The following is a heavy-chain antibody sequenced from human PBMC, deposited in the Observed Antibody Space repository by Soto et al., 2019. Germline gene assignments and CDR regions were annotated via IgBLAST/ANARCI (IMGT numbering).Heavy chain of an antibody. J-gene: IGHJ4*02. CDR2: IIPMFGTA. D-gene: IGHD5-18*01. CDR1: GGTFSTYA. CDR3: ASGIQLWIRRINNGYSG. V-gene: IGHV1-69*12. Sequence: QVQLVQSGAEVKKPESSVKVSCKAPGGTFSTYAISWVRQAPGQGLEWMGGIIPMFGTANYAQRFQDRVTITADESTNTVYMELSSLRSEDTAVYFCASGIQLWIRRINNGYSGWGQGTLVTVSS.